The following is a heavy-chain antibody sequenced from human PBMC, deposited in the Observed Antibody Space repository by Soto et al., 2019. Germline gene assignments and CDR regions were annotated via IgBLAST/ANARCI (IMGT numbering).Heavy chain of an antibody. CDR3: ARGLTMGQLPSHFDH. Sequence: SETLSLTCTVSGGSVSNDNFYWSWIRQPPGKGLEWIGYVHSSGITNYNPPLKRRVTISVDTSRNQFSLRLSSVTAADTAVYYCARGLTMGQLPSHFDHWGQGTLVTVSS. V-gene: IGHV4-61*01. J-gene: IGHJ5*02. D-gene: IGHD3-16*01. CDR2: VHSSGIT. CDR1: GGSVSNDNFY.